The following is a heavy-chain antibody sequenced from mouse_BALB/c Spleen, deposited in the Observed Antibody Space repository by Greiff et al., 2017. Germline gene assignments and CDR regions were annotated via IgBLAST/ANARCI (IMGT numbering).Heavy chain of an antibody. V-gene: IGHV5-17*02. CDR3: ARRGRSNRGYYFDY. CDR1: GFTFSSFG. CDR2: ISSGSSTI. D-gene: IGHD4-1*01. Sequence: DVKLVESGGGLVQPGGSRKLSCAASGFTFSSFGMHWVRQAPEKGLEWVAYISSGSSTIYYADTVKGRFTISRDNPKNTLFLQMTSLRSEDTAMYYCARRGRSNRGYYFDYWGQGTTLTVSS. J-gene: IGHJ2*01.